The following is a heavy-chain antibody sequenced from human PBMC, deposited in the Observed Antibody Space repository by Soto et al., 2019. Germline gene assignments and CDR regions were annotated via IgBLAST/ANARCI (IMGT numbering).Heavy chain of an antibody. D-gene: IGHD2-2*01. CDR1: GFTFSSHW. CDR3: ARGVHNCSSSSCYFDF. Sequence: EVQLVESGGGLVQPGGSLRLSCAASGFTFSSHWMNWVRQALGKGLVWVSRISGDGRTTSHADSVKGRFTISRDNAKNRLYLQMNSLRVEDTGVYYCARGVHNCSSSSCYFDFWGQGILVTVSS. CDR2: ISGDGRTT. V-gene: IGHV3-74*01. J-gene: IGHJ4*02.